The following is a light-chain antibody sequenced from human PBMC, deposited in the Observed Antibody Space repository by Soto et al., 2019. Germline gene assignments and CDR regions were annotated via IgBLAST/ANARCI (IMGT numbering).Light chain of an antibody. J-gene: IGKJ2*01. CDR1: QSVASSY. Sequence: EVVLTQSPGTLSLSPGERVTLSCRASQSVASSYLAWYQQKPGRAPRLLFYSASSRATGIPDRFSGSGSGTDFTLTISRLEPEDSATYFCQQYNDFQYSFGPGTKLEI. V-gene: IGKV3-20*01. CDR2: SAS. CDR3: QQYNDFQYS.